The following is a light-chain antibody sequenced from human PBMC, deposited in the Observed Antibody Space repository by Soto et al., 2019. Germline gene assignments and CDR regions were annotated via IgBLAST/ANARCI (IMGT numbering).Light chain of an antibody. CDR3: QQNDRTPPWT. Sequence: GGRVTIRCRASQSIGKHLNWYQQKPGKAPKFLIYAASNLQSGVPSRFSGSGSGTDFTLTVNSLQPEYFATYFCQQNDRTPPWTCGEGTKVDIK. J-gene: IGKJ1*01. V-gene: IGKV1-39*01. CDR1: QSIGKH. CDR2: AAS.